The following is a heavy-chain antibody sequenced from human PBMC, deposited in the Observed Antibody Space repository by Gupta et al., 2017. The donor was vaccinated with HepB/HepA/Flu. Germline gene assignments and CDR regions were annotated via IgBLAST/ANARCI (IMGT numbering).Heavy chain of an antibody. CDR3: AKDQRGPAAGTWYFDL. CDR1: GFTFSSSA. V-gene: IGHV3-23*01. J-gene: IGHJ2*01. D-gene: IGHD6-13*01. Sequence: EVQLLESGGGLVQPGGSLRLSCAASGFTFSSSAMGWVRQAPGKGLEWVSAITGSGDNTYYADSVKGRFTISRDNSKNTLYLQMNSLRVDDTALYYGAKDQRGPAAGTWYFDLWGRGTLVTVSS. CDR2: ITGSGDNT.